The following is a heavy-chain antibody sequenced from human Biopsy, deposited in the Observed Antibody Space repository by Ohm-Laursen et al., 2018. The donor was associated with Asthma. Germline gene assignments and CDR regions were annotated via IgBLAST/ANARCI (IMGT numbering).Heavy chain of an antibody. J-gene: IGHJ6*02. CDR3: ARVPVAAAGPYYYGMDV. V-gene: IGHV3-30*03. Sequence: SLRLSCAASGFTLSSYVMHWVRQAPGKGLDWVALISFDPLNKQYADWVRGRFTVSRDSSKNTLYLQMNCLRADDTAVYYCARVPVAAAGPYYYGMDVWGQGTTVTVSS. CDR1: GFTLSSYV. CDR2: ISFDPLNK. D-gene: IGHD6-13*01.